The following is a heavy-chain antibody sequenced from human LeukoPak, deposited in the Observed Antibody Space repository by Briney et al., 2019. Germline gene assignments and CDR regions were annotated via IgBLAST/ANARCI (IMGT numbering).Heavy chain of an antibody. CDR1: GGSISSSSYY. CDR2: IYYSGST. Sequence: SETLSLTCTVSGGSISSSSYYWGWIRQPPGKGLEWIGSIYYSGSTYYNPSLKSRVTISVDTSKNQFSLKLSSVTAADTAVYYCARNAAADYWGQGTLVTVSS. V-gene: IGHV4-39*07. CDR3: ARNAAADY. D-gene: IGHD6-13*01. J-gene: IGHJ4*02.